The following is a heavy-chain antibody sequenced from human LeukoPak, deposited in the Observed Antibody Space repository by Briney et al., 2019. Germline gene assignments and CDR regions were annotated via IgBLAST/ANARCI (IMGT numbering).Heavy chain of an antibody. D-gene: IGHD4-17*01. V-gene: IGHV4-34*01. J-gene: IGHJ3*01. CDR1: GGSLSGYY. Sequence: SETLSLTCAVSGGSLSGYYWSWIRQSPGKGLEWMGDIRHDGRTKYKSSFKSRITIFLVSSKNEVSLRLSPVTPADTARYFCARDVVPRDYGDTLNAYDLWGQGTMVTVS. CDR3: ARDVVPRDYGDTLNAYDL. CDR2: IRHDGRT.